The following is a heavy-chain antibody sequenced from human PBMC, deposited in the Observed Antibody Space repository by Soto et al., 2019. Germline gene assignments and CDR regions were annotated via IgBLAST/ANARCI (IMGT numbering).Heavy chain of an antibody. CDR1: GGSISSYY. CDR2: TYYSGNT. J-gene: IGHJ6*02. Sequence: SETLSLTCTVSGGSISSYYWSWIRQSPGKGLEWIGCTYYSGNTNYNPSLKSRVTISVNTSKNQFSLRLTSVTAADTAVYYCARAAVTHGRYHYGMDVWGQGTTVTVSS. CDR3: ARAAVTHGRYHYGMDV. D-gene: IGHD4-17*01. V-gene: IGHV4-59*01.